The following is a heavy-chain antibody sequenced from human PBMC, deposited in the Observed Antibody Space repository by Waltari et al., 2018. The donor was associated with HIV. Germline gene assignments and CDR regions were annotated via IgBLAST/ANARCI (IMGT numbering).Heavy chain of an antibody. CDR1: GFTFSSYA. J-gene: IGHJ5*02. V-gene: IGHV3-23*01. Sequence: EVQLLESGGGLVQPGGSLRLSCAASGFTFSSYAMSWVRQAPGKGLEWVSAISGSGGSTYYADSVKGRFTISRDNSKNTLYLQMNSLRAEDTAVYYCANAIRDCSGGSCYSAWGQGTLVTVSS. CDR2: ISGSGGST. D-gene: IGHD2-15*01. CDR3: ANAIRDCSGGSCYSA.